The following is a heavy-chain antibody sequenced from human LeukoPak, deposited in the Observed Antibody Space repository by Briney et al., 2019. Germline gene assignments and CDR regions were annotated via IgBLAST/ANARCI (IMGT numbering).Heavy chain of an antibody. Sequence: PSETLSLTCTVSGGSISSYYWSWIRQPPGKGLEWIGYIYYSGSTNYNPSLKSRVTMSVDTSKNQFSLKLSSVTAADTAVYYCARGPHYYGSGSYYNRGAVDYWGQGTLVTVSS. CDR1: GGSISSYY. V-gene: IGHV4-59*12. CDR3: ARGPHYYGSGSYYNRGAVDY. J-gene: IGHJ4*02. CDR2: IYYSGST. D-gene: IGHD3-10*01.